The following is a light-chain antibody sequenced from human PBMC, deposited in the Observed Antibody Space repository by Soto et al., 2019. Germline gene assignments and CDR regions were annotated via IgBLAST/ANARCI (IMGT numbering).Light chain of an antibody. CDR3: CSYAGSSTWV. J-gene: IGLJ3*02. Sequence: QSALTQPASVSGSPGQSITISCTGTSSDIGSYNFVSWYQQHPGKAPKLMIYEGSKRPSGVSDRLSGSKSDNTASLTISGLQAEDEADYYCCSYAGSSTWVFGGGTKLTVL. CDR1: SSDIGSYNF. CDR2: EGS. V-gene: IGLV2-23*01.